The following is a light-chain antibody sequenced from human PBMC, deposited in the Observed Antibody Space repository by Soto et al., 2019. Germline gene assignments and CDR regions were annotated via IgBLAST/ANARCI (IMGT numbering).Light chain of an antibody. CDR1: HSVDSTH. V-gene: IGKV3-20*01. CDR2: GAS. J-gene: IGKJ1*01. Sequence: DIVLTQSPGTLSLSPGERATPSCRTSHSVDSTHLAWYQQKPGQAPRLLIYGASGRATGIPDRFGGSGSGTDFTLTISRLEPEDFAVYYCQHYGDSRTFGQGTKVDIK. CDR3: QHYGDSRT.